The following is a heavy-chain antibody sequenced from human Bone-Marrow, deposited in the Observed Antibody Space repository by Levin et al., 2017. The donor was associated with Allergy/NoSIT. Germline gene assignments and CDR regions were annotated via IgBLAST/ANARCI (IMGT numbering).Heavy chain of an antibody. CDR1: GFTFSTTW. V-gene: IGHV3-74*01. Sequence: GGSLRLSCVASGFTFSTTWMHWVRQAPGRGLEWLSRSNPGGTITDYADSLKGRFTISRDSAKSTLYLQMNSRRAEDTAVYDCATAGNDRLDYWGQGTLVTVSS. J-gene: IGHJ4*02. CDR3: ATAGNDRLDY. D-gene: IGHD1-1*01. CDR2: SNPGGTIT.